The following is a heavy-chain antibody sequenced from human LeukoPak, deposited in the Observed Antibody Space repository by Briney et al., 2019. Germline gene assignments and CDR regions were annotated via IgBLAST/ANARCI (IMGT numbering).Heavy chain of an antibody. D-gene: IGHD1-1*01. J-gene: IGHJ4*02. Sequence: GGSLRLSCAASGFTVSSNYMSWVRQAPGKGLEWVSHFSYTGVQAYADSVKGRFTMSRDIAKNSVYLQMNSLRDEDTAIYYCARDHNYNYNFDYWGQGTLVAVSS. CDR3: ARDHNYNYNFDY. V-gene: IGHV3-69-1*02. CDR2: FSYTGVQ. CDR1: GFTVSSNY.